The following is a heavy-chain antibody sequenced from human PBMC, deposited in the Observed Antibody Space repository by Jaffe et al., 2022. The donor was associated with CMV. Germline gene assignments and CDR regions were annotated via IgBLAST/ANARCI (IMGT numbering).Heavy chain of an antibody. CDR2: INSDGSST. D-gene: IGHD2-2*01. J-gene: IGHJ4*02. CDR3: ARVPLWIVPAAYFDY. V-gene: IGHV3-74*01. Sequence: EVQLVESGGGLVQPGGSLRLSCAASGFTFSSYWMHWVRQAPGKGLVWVSRINSDGSSTSYADSVKGRFTISRDNAKNTLYLQMNSLRAEDTAVYYCARVPLWIVPAAYFDYWGQGTLVTVSS. CDR1: GFTFSSYW.